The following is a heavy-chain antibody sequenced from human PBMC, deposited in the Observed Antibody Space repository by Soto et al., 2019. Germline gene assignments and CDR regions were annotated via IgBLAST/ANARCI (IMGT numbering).Heavy chain of an antibody. CDR3: ARSYSYGYVDWGFVDY. Sequence: QVQLVQSGAEVKKPGASVKVSCKASGYTFTSYGISWVRQAPGQGLEWMGGISAYNGNTNYAQRLHGKVTMTTDTSPSTAYMELRSLRSDDTAVYYCARSYSYGYVDWGFVDYWGQGTLVTVSS. D-gene: IGHD5-18*01. J-gene: IGHJ4*02. CDR2: ISAYNGNT. V-gene: IGHV1-18*01. CDR1: GYTFTSYG.